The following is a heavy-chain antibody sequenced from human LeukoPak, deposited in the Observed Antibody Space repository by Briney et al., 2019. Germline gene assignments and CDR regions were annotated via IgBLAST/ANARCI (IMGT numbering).Heavy chain of an antibody. V-gene: IGHV3-23*01. CDR2: IGGVGDRT. Sequence: GGSLRLSCAASGFTFNPYAMSWVRQAPGKGLEWVAGIGGVGDRTYYADSLKGLFTISRDNSKNTLYLQMNSLRAEDTAVYYCAKYNSGSGKALDYWGQGTLVTVSS. CDR1: GFTFNPYA. CDR3: AKYNSGSGKALDY. J-gene: IGHJ4*02. D-gene: IGHD3-10*01.